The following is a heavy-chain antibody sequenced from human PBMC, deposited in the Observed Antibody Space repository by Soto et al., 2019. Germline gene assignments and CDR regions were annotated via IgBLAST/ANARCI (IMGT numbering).Heavy chain of an antibody. D-gene: IGHD2-21*02. J-gene: IGHJ5*02. CDR2: VYHTGDT. Sequence: SETLSLTCGVSGGTVASSHWWSWVRQSPGRGLEWIGNVYHTGDTNFNPSLQSRVTFSVDKSNNQFSLRLTSVTAADTAVYLCAREIVTAGGNNYFDPWGPGTLVTVSS. CDR3: AREIVTAGGNNYFDP. CDR1: GGTVASSHW. V-gene: IGHV4-4*02.